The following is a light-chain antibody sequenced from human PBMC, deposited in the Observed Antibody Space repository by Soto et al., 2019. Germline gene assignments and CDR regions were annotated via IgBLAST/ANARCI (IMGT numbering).Light chain of an antibody. CDR2: EVG. Sequence: QSVLTQPASVSGSPGQSITISCTGTSSDVGSYNLVSWYQQHPGKAPKLMIFEVGKRPSGVSNHFSGSKFGNTASLTISGLQAEDEADYYCCSYAGSSIWVFGGGTQLTVL. CDR3: CSYAGSSIWV. J-gene: IGLJ3*02. CDR1: SSDVGSYNL. V-gene: IGLV2-23*02.